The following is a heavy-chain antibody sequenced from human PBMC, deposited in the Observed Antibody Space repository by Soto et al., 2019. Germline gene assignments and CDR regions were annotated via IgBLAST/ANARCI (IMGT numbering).Heavy chain of an antibody. CDR3: ARHYYGDYVRWTIRAY. V-gene: IGHV4-39*01. D-gene: IGHD4-17*01. J-gene: IGHJ4*02. Sequence: PSETLSLTCTVSGGSISSSSYYWGWIRQPPGKGLEWIGSIYYSGSTYYNPALKSRVTISVDTSKNQFSLKLSSVTAADTAVYYCARHYYGDYVRWTIRAYWGQGSLVTVSS. CDR2: IYYSGST. CDR1: GGSISSSSYY.